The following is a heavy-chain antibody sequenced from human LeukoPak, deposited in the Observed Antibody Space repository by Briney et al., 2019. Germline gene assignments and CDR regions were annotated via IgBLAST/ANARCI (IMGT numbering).Heavy chain of an antibody. CDR1: GGSLSDYY. J-gene: IGHJ3*02. V-gene: IGHV4-59*01. CDR3: ARGPVAVAGRVFDI. D-gene: IGHD6-19*01. CDR2: ISYTGST. Sequence: PSETLSLTCTVSGGSLSDYYWNWIRQPPGKGLEWIGYISYTGSTNYNPSLKSRVTVSVDTSKNQFSLKLSSVTAADTAVYYCARGPVAVAGRVFDIWGQGTMVTVSS.